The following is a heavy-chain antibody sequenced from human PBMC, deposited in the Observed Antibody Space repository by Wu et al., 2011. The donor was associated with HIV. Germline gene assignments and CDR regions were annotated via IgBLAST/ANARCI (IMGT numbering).Heavy chain of an antibody. J-gene: IGHJ4*02. Sequence: EVQLVQSGAEVKKPGATVKISCKVSGYTFSDYYMHWVQQAPGKGLEWMGFVDPEDGITRYAQKFQDRVTMTRDTSTSTFYMELSGLRYEDTAVYYCARDWGGLEVPSGWKFDYWGQGTLVTVSS. CDR2: VDPEDGIT. V-gene: IGHV1-69-2*01. CDR3: ARDWGGLEVPSGWKFDY. CDR1: GYTFSDYY. D-gene: IGHD7-27*01.